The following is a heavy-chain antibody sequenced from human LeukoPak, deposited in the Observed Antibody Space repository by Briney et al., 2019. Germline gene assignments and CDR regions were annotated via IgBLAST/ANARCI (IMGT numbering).Heavy chain of an antibody. CDR1: GGSISSGDYY. D-gene: IGHD3-10*01. CDR3: ARAESTMGGFGY. V-gene: IGHV4-30-4*01. Sequence: SQTLSLTCTVSGGSISSGDYYWSWIRQPPGKGLEWIGYIYYSGSTYYNPSLKSRLTISVDTSKNQFSLKLSSVTAADTAVYYCARAESTMGGFGYWGQGTLVTVSS. J-gene: IGHJ4*02. CDR2: IYYSGST.